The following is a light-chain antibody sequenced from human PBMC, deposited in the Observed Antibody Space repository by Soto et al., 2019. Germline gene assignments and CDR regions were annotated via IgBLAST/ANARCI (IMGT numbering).Light chain of an antibody. V-gene: IGLV2-14*01. J-gene: IGLJ1*01. CDR1: SSDVGGYNY. CDR3: SSYTRSRTYV. Sequence: QSALTQPASVSGSPGQSITISCTGTSSDVGGYNYVSWYQQHPGKAPKLMIYEVSNRPSGVSNRFSGSKSGNTASLTISGLQAEDEADYYCSSYTRSRTYVFGTVTKLTVL. CDR2: EVS.